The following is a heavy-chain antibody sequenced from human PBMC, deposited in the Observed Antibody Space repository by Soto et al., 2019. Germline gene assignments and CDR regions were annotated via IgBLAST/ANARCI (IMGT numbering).Heavy chain of an antibody. CDR2: VYHSGST. V-gene: IGHV4-59*01. J-gene: IGHJ4*02. CDR1: GTSLSSYY. Sequence: PSETLSLTCTVSGTSLSSYYWTWIRQPPGKGLEWIGYVYHSGSTYYNPSLKSRVTISVDRSKNQFSLKLSSVTAADTAVYYCATSGCSGGSCYLDYWGQGTLVTVSS. CDR3: ATSGCSGGSCYLDY. D-gene: IGHD2-15*01.